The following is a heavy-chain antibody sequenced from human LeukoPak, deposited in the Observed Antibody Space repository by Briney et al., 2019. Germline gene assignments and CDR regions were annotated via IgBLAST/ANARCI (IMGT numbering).Heavy chain of an antibody. V-gene: IGHV3-49*03. Sequence: GGSLRLSCTASGYTFGDYAMSWFRQAPGKGLEWVGFIRSKAYGGTTEYAASVRGRFTISRDDSKSIAYLQMNSLKTEDTAVYYCTRGEYSSSSDDYWGQGTLVTVSS. D-gene: IGHD6-6*01. CDR2: IRSKAYGGTT. J-gene: IGHJ4*02. CDR3: TRGEYSSSSDDY. CDR1: GYTFGDYA.